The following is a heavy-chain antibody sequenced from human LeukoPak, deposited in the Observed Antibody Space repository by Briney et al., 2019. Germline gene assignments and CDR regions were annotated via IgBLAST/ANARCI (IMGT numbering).Heavy chain of an antibody. CDR1: GFTFSSYG. Sequence: GRSLRLSCAASGFTFSSYGMHWVRQAPGKGLEWVAVIWYDGSNKYYADSVKGRFTISRDNSKNTLYLQMNSLRAEDTAVYYCARDFPPMTTVTRPGYGMDVWGQGTTVTVSS. CDR2: IWYDGSNK. V-gene: IGHV3-33*01. J-gene: IGHJ6*02. D-gene: IGHD4-11*01. CDR3: ARDFPPMTTVTRPGYGMDV.